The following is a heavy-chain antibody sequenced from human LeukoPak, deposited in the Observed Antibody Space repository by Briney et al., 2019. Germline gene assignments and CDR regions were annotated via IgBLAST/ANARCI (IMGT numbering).Heavy chain of an antibody. CDR3: ARAVVVPAATYYYYYYMDV. Sequence: GGSLRLSCAASGFTISSNYMSWVRQAPGKGLEWDSVIYSGGSTYYADSVKRRFTISRENYKNTLYLQMNSLRAEDTAVYYCARAVVVPAATYYYYYYMDVWGKGATVTVSS. D-gene: IGHD2-2*01. J-gene: IGHJ6*03. CDR1: GFTISSNY. CDR2: IYSGGST. V-gene: IGHV3-66*02.